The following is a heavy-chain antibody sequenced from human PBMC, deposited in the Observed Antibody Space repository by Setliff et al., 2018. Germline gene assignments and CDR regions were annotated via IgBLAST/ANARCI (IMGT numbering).Heavy chain of an antibody. D-gene: IGHD3-22*01. Sequence: SETLSLTCTVSGGSISSSSYYWGWIRQPPGKGLEWIGSIYYSGSTYYNPSLKSRVTISVDTSKNQFSLKLSSVTAADTAVYYCATLREYYYDSSGLFGAFDVWGQGTMVTVSS. CDR3: ATLREYYYDSSGLFGAFDV. CDR1: GGSISSSSYY. J-gene: IGHJ3*01. V-gene: IGHV4-39*01. CDR2: IYYSGST.